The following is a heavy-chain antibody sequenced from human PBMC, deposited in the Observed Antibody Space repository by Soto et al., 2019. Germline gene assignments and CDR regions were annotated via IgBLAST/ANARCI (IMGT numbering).Heavy chain of an antibody. V-gene: IGHV1-69*13. CDR3: ARRLAAAGTISYYYGMDV. CDR1: GGTFSSYS. J-gene: IGHJ6*02. CDR2: IIPIFGTA. Sequence: SVKVSCKSSGGTFSSYSISWVRGAPGQGLEWMGGIIPIFGTANYAQKFQGRVTITADESTSTAYMELSSLRSEDTAVYYCARRLAAAGTISYYYGMDVWGQGTTVTVSS. D-gene: IGHD6-13*01.